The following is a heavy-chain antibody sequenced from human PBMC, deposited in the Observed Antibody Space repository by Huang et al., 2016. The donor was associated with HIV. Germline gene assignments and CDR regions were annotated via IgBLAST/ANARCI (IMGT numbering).Heavy chain of an antibody. CDR1: GDSFTSHY. CDR2: VCHNGNT. J-gene: IGHJ5*01. V-gene: IGHV4-59*11. D-gene: IGHD2-15*01. CDR3: ARGGVVASVAVHIDTWFDS. Sequence: QVQLQESGPGLVKPSETLSLSCTVSGDSFTSHYWSWLRQPPGKGLEWIASVCHNGNTNYHPSRSRRVSISADTSTNQFSLRLTAVTAADTAVYYCARGGVVASVAVHIDTWFDSWGQGSQVTVSS.